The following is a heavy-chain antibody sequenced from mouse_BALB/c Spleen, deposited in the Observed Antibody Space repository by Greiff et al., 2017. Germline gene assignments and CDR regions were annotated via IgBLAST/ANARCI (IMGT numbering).Heavy chain of an antibody. V-gene: IGHV3-2*02. J-gene: IGHJ3*01. CDR1: GYSITSDYA. CDR3: ARENYRSFAY. CDR2: ISYSGST. D-gene: IGHD2-14*01. Sequence: EVQRVESGPGLVKPSQSLSLTCTVTGYSITSDYAWNWIRQFPGNKLEWMGYISYSGSTSYNPSLKSRISITRDTSKNQFFLQLNSVTTEDTATYYCARENYRSFAYWGQGTLVTVSA.